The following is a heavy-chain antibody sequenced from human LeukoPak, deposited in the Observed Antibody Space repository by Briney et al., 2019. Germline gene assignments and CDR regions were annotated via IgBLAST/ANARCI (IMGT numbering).Heavy chain of an antibody. J-gene: IGHJ4*02. V-gene: IGHV3-23*01. CDR2: ISAGGGST. D-gene: IGHD3-22*01. CDR3: VDSSGSR. Sequence: GGSLRLSCAASGFTFSSCAMSWVRQAPGKGLEWVSAISAGGGSTYYADSVKGRFTISRDNSKNTLYLQMNSLRAEDTAVYYCVDSSGSRWGQGTLVTVSS. CDR1: GFTFSSCA.